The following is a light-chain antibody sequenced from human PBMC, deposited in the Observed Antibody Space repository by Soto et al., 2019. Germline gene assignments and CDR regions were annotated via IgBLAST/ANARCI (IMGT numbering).Light chain of an antibody. CDR2: AAS. CDR3: QQYNNWPPIT. V-gene: IGKV3-15*01. CDR1: QSVSGN. Sequence: EIVMTQSPAALSVSPGERATLSCRASQSVSGNLAWYQQKPGQAPRLLIYAASTRATGIPARFSGSGSGTEFTLTISSLQSEDFAVYYCQQYNNWPPITFGPGTKVDIK. J-gene: IGKJ3*01.